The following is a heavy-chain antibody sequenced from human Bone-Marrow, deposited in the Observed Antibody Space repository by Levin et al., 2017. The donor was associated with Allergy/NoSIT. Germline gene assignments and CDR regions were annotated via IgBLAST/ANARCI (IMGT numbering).Heavy chain of an antibody. CDR2: IYSGGST. V-gene: IGHV3-66*01. J-gene: IGHJ4*02. Sequence: SCAASGFTVSSNYMSWVRQAPGKGLEWVSVIYSGGSTYYADSVKGRFTISRDNSKNTLYLQMNSLRAEDTALYYCARGYCTNGVCYSVYFDYWGQGTLVTVSS. CDR3: ARGYCTNGVCYSVYFDY. CDR1: GFTVSSNY. D-gene: IGHD2-8*01.